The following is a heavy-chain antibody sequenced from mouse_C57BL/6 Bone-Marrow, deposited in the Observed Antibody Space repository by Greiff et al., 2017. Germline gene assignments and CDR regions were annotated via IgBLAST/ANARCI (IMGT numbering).Heavy chain of an antibody. CDR2: ISSGGSYT. V-gene: IGHV5-6*02. Sequence: EVKLVESGGDLVKPGGSLKLSCAASGFTFSSYGMSWVRQTPDQRLEWVATISSGGSYTYYPDSVKGRFTISRDNAKNTLYLQMSSLKSEDTAMYYGARRICTFDYWGQGTTLTVSS. CDR3: ARRICTFDY. D-gene: IGHD6-1*01. CDR1: GFTFSSYG. J-gene: IGHJ2*01.